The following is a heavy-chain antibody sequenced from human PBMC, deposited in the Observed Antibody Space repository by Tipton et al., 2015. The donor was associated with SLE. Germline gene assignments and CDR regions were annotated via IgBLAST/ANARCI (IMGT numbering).Heavy chain of an antibody. CDR3: ARVPLGLRQIGYWYFDL. D-gene: IGHD1-7*01. V-gene: IGHV4-34*01. Sequence: LRLSCAVYGGSFSGYYWSWVRQPPGKGLEWIGEINHSGSTNYNPSLKSRVTISVDASKNQISLNLKSATAADTAVCYCARVPLGLRQIGYWYFDLWVRGSLATVAS. CDR1: GGSFSGYY. CDR2: INHSGST. J-gene: IGHJ2*01.